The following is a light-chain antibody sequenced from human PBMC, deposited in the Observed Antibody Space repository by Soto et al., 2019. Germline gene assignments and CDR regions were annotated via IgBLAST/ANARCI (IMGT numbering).Light chain of an antibody. CDR2: GAS. V-gene: IGKV3-15*01. CDR1: QSVSSN. J-gene: IGKJ1*01. CDR3: QQYNNWRGT. Sequence: EIVMTQSPATLSVSPGERATLSCRASQSVSSNLAWYQQKPGQAPGLLIYGASTRATGIPARFSGSGSGTEFTLTISSLQSEDFAVYYCQQYNNWRGTFGQGTKVDIK.